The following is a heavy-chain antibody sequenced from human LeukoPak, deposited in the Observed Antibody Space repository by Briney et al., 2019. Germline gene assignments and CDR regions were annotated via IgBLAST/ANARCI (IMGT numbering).Heavy chain of an antibody. Sequence: GGSLRLSCAASGFTFDDYAMHWVRQAPGKWLEWVSSISSSSSYIYYADSVKGRFTISRDNAKNSLYLQMNNLRAEDTAVYYCARDGAAVGSEIDYWGQGTLVTVSS. CDR3: ARDGAAVGSEIDY. J-gene: IGHJ4*02. V-gene: IGHV3-21*01. CDR2: ISSSSSYI. CDR1: GFTFDDYA. D-gene: IGHD6-13*01.